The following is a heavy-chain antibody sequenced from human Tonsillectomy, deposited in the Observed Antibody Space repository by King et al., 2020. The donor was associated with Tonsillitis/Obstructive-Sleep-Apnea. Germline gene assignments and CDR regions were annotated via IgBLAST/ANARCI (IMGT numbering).Heavy chain of an antibody. D-gene: IGHD1-7*01. J-gene: IGHJ4*02. V-gene: IGHV3-30*04. CDR3: ARGALVGELHLQDY. Sequence: VQLVESGGGVVQPGRSLRLSCAASGFTFSSYAMHWVRQAPGKGLEWVAVISYDGSNKYYADSVKGRFTISRDNSKNTLYLQMNSLRAEDTAVYYCARGALVGELHLQDYWGQGTLVTVSS. CDR1: GFTFSSYA. CDR2: ISYDGSNK.